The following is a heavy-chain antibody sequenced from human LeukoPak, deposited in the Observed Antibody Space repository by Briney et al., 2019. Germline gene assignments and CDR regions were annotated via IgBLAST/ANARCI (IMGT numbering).Heavy chain of an antibody. V-gene: IGHV4-4*07. CDR1: GGSISSYY. CDR3: ARGFLEWPGASMDV. D-gene: IGHD3-3*01. CDR2: IYTSGST. J-gene: IGHJ6*03. Sequence: KSSETLSLTCTVSGGSISSYYWSWIRQPAGKGLEWIGRIYTSGSTNYNPSLKSRVTMSVDTSKNQFSLKLSSVTAADTAVYYCARGFLEWPGASMDVWSKGTTVTVSS.